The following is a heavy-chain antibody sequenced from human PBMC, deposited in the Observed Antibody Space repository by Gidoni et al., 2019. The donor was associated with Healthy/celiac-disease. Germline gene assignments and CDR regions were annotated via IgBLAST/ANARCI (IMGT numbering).Heavy chain of an antibody. V-gene: IGHV3-33*01. D-gene: IGHD3-22*01. CDR3: ARDDHSSGYYDHDAFDI. CDR1: GFTFSSYG. Sequence: QVQLVESGGGVVQPGRSLRLSCAASGFTFSSYGMHWVRQAPGKGLELVAVIWYDGSNKYYADSVKGRFTISRDNSKNTLYLQMNSLRAEDTAVYYCARDDHSSGYYDHDAFDIWGQGTMVTVSS. J-gene: IGHJ3*02. CDR2: IWYDGSNK.